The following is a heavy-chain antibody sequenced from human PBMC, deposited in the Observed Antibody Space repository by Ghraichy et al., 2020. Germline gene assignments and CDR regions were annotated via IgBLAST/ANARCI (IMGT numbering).Heavy chain of an antibody. CDR1: GASVSSGDYY. V-gene: IGHV4-61*08. Sequence: SETLSLTCSVSGASVSSGDYYWSWVRQSPGMPLEWIAYVHSSGSTTYNPSLKSRVTISLDTSKNQFSLILSSVTAADTAIYHCARGHGSPPVRLFDYWGQGTLVTVSS. J-gene: IGHJ4*02. CDR3: ARGHGSPPVRLFDY. D-gene: IGHD6-13*01. CDR2: VHSSGST.